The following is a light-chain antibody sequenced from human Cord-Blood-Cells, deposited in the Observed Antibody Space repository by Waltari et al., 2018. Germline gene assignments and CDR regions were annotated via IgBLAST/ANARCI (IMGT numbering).Light chain of an antibody. Sequence: DIPMTQSPSSLSASVGDRVTITCQASQDISNYLNWYQQKPGKAPKLLIYDASNWETGVPSRFSGSGSGTDFTFTISSLQPEDIATYYCQQYDNLPLTFGPGTKVDIK. J-gene: IGKJ3*01. V-gene: IGKV1-33*01. CDR3: QQYDNLPLT. CDR2: DAS. CDR1: QDISNY.